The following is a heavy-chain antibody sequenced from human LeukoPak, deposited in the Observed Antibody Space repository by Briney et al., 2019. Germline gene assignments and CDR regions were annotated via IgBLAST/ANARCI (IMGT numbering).Heavy chain of an antibody. CDR3: ARHRRSDGMVRGVRRAWYFDY. Sequence: SETLSLTCAVSGGSISSSNWWSWVRQPPGKGLEWIGEIYHSGSTNYNPSLKSRVTISVDTSKNQFSLKLSSVTAADTAVYYCARHRRSDGMVRGVRRAWYFDYWGQGTLVTVSS. CDR1: GGSISSSNW. V-gene: IGHV4-4*02. CDR2: IYHSGST. D-gene: IGHD3-10*01. J-gene: IGHJ4*02.